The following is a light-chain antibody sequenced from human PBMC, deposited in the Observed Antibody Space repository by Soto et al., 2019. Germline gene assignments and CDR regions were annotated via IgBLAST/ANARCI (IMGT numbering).Light chain of an antibody. Sequence: ETVMTQSPGTLSVSLGERATLSCRASQSVSIHLAWYQQKPGQAPRLLIYDASNRASGIPARFTGSGSGTDFNLTISTLEPEDFAVYYCQQRQYWPPITFGQGTKVDI. CDR1: QSVSIH. V-gene: IGKV3-11*01. J-gene: IGKJ1*01. CDR2: DAS. CDR3: QQRQYWPPIT.